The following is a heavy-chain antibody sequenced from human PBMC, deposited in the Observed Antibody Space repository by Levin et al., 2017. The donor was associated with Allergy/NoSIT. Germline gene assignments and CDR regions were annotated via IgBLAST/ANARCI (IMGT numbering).Heavy chain of an antibody. CDR2: ISYDGSNK. CDR3: AREQEGYCSGGSCYSFSYFDY. D-gene: IGHD2-15*01. J-gene: IGHJ4*02. Sequence: GESLKISCAASGFTFSSYAMHWVRQAPGKGLEWVAVISYDGSNKYYADSVKGRFTISRDNSKNTLYLQMNSLRAEDTAVYYCAREQEGYCSGGSCYSFSYFDYWGQGTLVTVSS. CDR1: GFTFSSYA. V-gene: IGHV3-30-3*01.